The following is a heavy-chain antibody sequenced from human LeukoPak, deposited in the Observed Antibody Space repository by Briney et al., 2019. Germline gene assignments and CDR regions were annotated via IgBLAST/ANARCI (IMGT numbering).Heavy chain of an antibody. CDR2: ISSSSSYI. V-gene: IGHV3-21*01. Sequence: GGSLRLSCAASGFTFSSYAMHWVRQAPGKGLEWVSSISSSSSYIYYADSVKGRFTISRDNAKNSLYLQMNSLRAEDTAVYYCARDHPRYYYGSGSYYPASSFDYWGQGTLVTVSS. CDR1: GFTFSSYA. CDR3: ARDHPRYYYGSGSYYPASSFDY. J-gene: IGHJ4*02. D-gene: IGHD3-10*01.